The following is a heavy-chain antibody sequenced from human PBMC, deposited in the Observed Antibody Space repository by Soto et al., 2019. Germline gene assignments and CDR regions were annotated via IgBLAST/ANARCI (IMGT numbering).Heavy chain of an antibody. J-gene: IGHJ4*02. CDR3: ARDRGPRPTQLKKYYFDY. CDR2: IIPILGIA. D-gene: IGHD2-2*01. V-gene: IGHV1-69*08. Sequence: QVQLVQSGAEVKKPGSSVKVSCKASGGTFSSYTISWVRQAPGQGLEWMGRIIPILGIANYAQKFQGRVTITADKSTSTAYMELSSLRSEDTAVYYCARDRGPRPTQLKKYYFDYWGQGTLVTVSS. CDR1: GGTFSSYT.